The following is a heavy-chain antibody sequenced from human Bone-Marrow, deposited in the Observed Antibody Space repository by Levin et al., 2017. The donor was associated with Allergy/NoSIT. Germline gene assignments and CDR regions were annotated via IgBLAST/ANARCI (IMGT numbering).Heavy chain of an antibody. D-gene: IGHD3-10*01. CDR2: IAGDGAT. CDR3: AKGVASGKVDRFDP. Sequence: GGSLRLSCAASGFTFNNFAMMWVRQAPGKGLEWISTIAGDGATYYADSVKGRFTISRDNSKDTLYVEMTSLRVEDTAVYYCAKGVASGKVDRFDPWGQGTLVTVSS. J-gene: IGHJ5*02. CDR1: GFTFNNFA. V-gene: IGHV3-23*01.